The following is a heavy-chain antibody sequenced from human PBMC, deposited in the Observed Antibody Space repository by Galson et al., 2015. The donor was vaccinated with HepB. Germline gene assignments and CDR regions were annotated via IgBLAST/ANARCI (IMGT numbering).Heavy chain of an antibody. CDR1: GGTFSSYA. D-gene: IGHD3-3*01. J-gene: IGHJ4*02. CDR2: ISAYNGNT. V-gene: IGHV1-18*01. CDR3: ARVGLSSVLRFLEWLQIDDY. Sequence: SVKVSCKASGGTFSSYAISWVRQTPGQGLEWMGWISAYNGNTNYAQKLQGRVTMTTDTSTSTAYMELRSLRSDDTAVYYCARVGLSSVLRFLEWLQIDDYWGQGTLVTVSS.